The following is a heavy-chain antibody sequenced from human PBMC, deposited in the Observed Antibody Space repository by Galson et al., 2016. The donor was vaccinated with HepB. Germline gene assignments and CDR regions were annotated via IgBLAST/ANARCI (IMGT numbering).Heavy chain of an antibody. J-gene: IGHJ4*02. CDR1: GFTFRSYG. CDR2: ISGSGGGT. Sequence: SLRLSCAASGFTFRSYGMTWVRQAPGKGLEWVSTISGSGGGTYPADAVKGRFNISRDNSKNTVYLQMNSLRAEDTAVYYCAKFASGTYYLDSFDYWGQGTLVTVSS. CDR3: AKFASGTYYLDSFDY. D-gene: IGHD3-10*01. V-gene: IGHV3-23*01.